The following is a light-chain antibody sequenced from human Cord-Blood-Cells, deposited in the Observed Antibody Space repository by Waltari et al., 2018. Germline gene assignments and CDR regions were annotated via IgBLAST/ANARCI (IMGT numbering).Light chain of an antibody. CDR2: EGS. J-gene: IGLJ3*02. CDR3: CSYAGSWV. V-gene: IGLV2-23*01. Sequence: QSALTQPASVSGSPGQSITISCTGTSSDVGSYNLVSWYQQHPGKAPKLMTYEGSKRPSGVSNRFSGSKSGNTASLTISGRQAEDEADYYCCSYAGSWVFGGGTKLTVL. CDR1: SSDVGSYNL.